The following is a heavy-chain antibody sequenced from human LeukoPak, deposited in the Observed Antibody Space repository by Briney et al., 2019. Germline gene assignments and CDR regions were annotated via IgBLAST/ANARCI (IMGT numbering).Heavy chain of an antibody. CDR2: INQDGSEK. D-gene: IGHD2-21*01. Sequence: GGSLRLSCAPSGFTFSRYCMTWVRQAPGKGLEWVANINQDGSEKYYVDSVKGRFTISRDNGKNSLYLQMNSLRAEDTAVYYCTRGYCGYTSCSPPPDSWGQGALVTVSS. J-gene: IGHJ4*02. CDR1: GFTFSRYC. V-gene: IGHV3-7*01. CDR3: TRGYCGYTSCSPPPDS.